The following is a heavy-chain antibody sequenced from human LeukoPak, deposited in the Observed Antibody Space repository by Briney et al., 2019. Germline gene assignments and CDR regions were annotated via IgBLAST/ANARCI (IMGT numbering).Heavy chain of an antibody. V-gene: IGHV4-39*07. Sequence: SETLSLTCTVSGGSISSSSYYWGWIRQPPGKGLEWIGSIYYSGSPYYNPSLKSRVTLSVDTSKSRFSLKLSSATAADTAVYYCASYPSSGHCYFDYWGQGTLVTVSS. D-gene: IGHD5-12*01. CDR1: GGSISSSSYY. J-gene: IGHJ4*02. CDR2: IYYSGSP. CDR3: ASYPSSGHCYFDY.